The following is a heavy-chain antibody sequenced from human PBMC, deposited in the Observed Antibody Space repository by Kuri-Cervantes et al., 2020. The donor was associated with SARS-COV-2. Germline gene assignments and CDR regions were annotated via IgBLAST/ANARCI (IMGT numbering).Heavy chain of an antibody. CDR3: ARDSLDCSSTSCYYYYMDV. J-gene: IGHJ6*03. CDR2: INHTGST. V-gene: IGHV4-34*01. D-gene: IGHD2-2*01. Sequence: SQTLSLTCGVYGGSFSGYYWSWIRQSPGKGLEWIGEINHTGSTKYNPSLKSRVTISVDASKNQFSLKLSSVTAADTAVYYCARDSLDCSSTSCYYYYMDVWGKGTTVTVSS. CDR1: GGSFSGYY.